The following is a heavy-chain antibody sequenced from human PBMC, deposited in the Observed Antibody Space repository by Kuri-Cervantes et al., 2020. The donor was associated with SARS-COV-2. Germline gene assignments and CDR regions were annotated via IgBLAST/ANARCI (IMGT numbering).Heavy chain of an antibody. Sequence: LRLSCAVYGGSFSGYYWSWIRQPPGKGLEWIGEINHSGSTNYNPSLKSRVTISVDTSKNQFSLKLSSVTAADTAVYYCARAGIYCSSTSCLNWFDPWGQGTLVTVSS. CDR2: INHSGST. CDR1: GGSFSGYY. J-gene: IGHJ5*02. D-gene: IGHD2-2*01. V-gene: IGHV4-34*09. CDR3: ARAGIYCSSTSCLNWFDP.